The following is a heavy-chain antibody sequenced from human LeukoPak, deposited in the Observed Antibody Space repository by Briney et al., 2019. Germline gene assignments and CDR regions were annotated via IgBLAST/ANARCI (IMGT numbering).Heavy chain of an antibody. CDR1: GYTFTGYY. V-gene: IGHV1-69*13. Sequence: SVKVSCKASGYTFTGYYIHWVRQAPGQGLEWMGGIIPIFGTANYAQKFQGRVTITADESTSTAYMELSSLRSEDTAVYYCARVSLWFGELYYFDYWGQGTLVTVSS. CDR2: IIPIFGTA. CDR3: ARVSLWFGELYYFDY. D-gene: IGHD3-10*01. J-gene: IGHJ4*02.